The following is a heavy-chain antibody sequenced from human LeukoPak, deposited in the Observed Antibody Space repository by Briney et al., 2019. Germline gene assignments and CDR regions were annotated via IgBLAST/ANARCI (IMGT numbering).Heavy chain of an antibody. CDR3: ARDWVYSGRGAFDI. J-gene: IGHJ3*02. V-gene: IGHV3-48*02. Sequence: GGPLILSCAASGITFSSYSMNWVRQASGKGLVWVSYISSGSSTIYYADSVKGRFTISRDNAKNSLYLQMNSLRDEDTAVYYCARDWVYSGRGAFDIWGQGTMVTVSS. D-gene: IGHD5-12*01. CDR1: GITFSSYS. CDR2: ISSGSSTI.